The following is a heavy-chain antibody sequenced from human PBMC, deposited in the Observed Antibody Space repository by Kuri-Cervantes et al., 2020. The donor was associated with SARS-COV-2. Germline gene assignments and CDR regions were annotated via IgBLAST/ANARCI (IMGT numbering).Heavy chain of an antibody. V-gene: IGHV3-11*04. Sequence: GESLKISCAASGFTFSDYYMSWIRQAPGKGLEWVSYISSSGSTIYYADSVKGRFTISRDNSKNTLYLQMNSLRAEDTAVYYCARDFNSPSLNHCTNGVCYLYYYYYGMDVWGQGTTVTVSS. D-gene: IGHD2-8*01. CDR3: ARDFNSPSLNHCTNGVCYLYYYYYGMDV. CDR1: GFTFSDYY. J-gene: IGHJ6*02. CDR2: ISSSGSTI.